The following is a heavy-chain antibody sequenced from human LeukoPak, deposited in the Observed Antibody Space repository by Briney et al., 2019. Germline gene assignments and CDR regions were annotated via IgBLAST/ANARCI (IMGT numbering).Heavy chain of an antibody. Sequence: ASVKVSCKASGYTFTSYYINWVRQATGQVLEWMGWMNPNSGNTSYAQKFQGRVTMTRNTSISTAYMELSSLRSEDTAVYYCASCLGVRGVMPPGSYYGMDVWGQGTTVTVSS. CDR1: GYTFTSYY. D-gene: IGHD3-10*01. CDR2: MNPNSGNT. V-gene: IGHV1-8*01. CDR3: ASCLGVRGVMPPGSYYGMDV. J-gene: IGHJ6*02.